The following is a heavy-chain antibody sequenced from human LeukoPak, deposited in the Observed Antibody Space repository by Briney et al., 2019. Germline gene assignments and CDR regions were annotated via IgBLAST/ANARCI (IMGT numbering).Heavy chain of an antibody. CDR2: IYYSGST. V-gene: IGHV4-30-4*01. J-gene: IGHJ4*02. CDR3: ARGPRTPNIDYSNQTGDY. CDR1: GGSISSGDYY. Sequence: SETLSLTCTVSGGSISSGDYYWSWIRQPPGKGLEWIGYIYYSGSTYYNPSLKSRVTISVDTSKNQFSLKLSSVTAADTAVYYCARGPRTPNIDYSNQTGDYWGQGTLVTVSS. D-gene: IGHD4-11*01.